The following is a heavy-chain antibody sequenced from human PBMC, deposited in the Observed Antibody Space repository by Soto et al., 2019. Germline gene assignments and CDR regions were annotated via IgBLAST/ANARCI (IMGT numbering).Heavy chain of an antibody. CDR1: GGTFSSYA. D-gene: IGHD2-2*01. CDR3: ARSQGSSTSLEIYYYYYSGMDV. CDR2: IIPIPGTA. J-gene: IGHJ6*02. V-gene: IGHV1-69*01. Sequence: QVQLVQSGAEVKKPGSSVKVSCKASGGTFSSYAISWVRQAPGQGLEWMGGIIPIPGTANYAQKFQGRVTITADESTSTAYMELSSLRSEDTAVYSCARSQGSSTSLEIYYYYYSGMDVWGQGTTVTVSS.